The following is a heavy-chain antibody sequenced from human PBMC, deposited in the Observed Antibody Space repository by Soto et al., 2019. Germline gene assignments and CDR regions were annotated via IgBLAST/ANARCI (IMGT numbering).Heavy chain of an antibody. D-gene: IGHD2-2*01. Sequence: QVQLVQSGAEVKKPGSSVKVSCKASGGTFSSYAISWVRQAPGQGLEWMGGIIPIFGTANYAQKFQGRVTITADESTSTAYMELSCLRSEDTAVYYCARVLGYCISTSCYAAPFGFDPWGQGTLVTVSS. CDR2: IIPIFGTA. J-gene: IGHJ5*02. CDR3: ARVLGYCISTSCYAAPFGFDP. V-gene: IGHV1-69*12. CDR1: GGTFSSYA.